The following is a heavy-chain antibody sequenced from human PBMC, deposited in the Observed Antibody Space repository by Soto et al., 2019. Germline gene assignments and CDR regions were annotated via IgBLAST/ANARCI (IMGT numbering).Heavy chain of an antibody. D-gene: IGHD2-8*01. V-gene: IGHV1-18*04. CDR1: GYSFISYG. J-gene: IGHJ4*02. CDR3: ARDDCTNGVCYIGY. Sequence: ALVKVSCKASGYSFISYGINWVRQAPGQGLEWMGWINAYNGYTNYAQKLQGRVTLTADTSTSTAYMELRSLRSDDTAVYFCARDDCTNGVCYIGYWGQGTLVTVSS. CDR2: INAYNGYT.